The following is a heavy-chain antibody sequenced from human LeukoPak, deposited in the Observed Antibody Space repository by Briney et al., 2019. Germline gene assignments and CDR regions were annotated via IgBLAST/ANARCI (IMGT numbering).Heavy chain of an antibody. CDR2: IYHSGST. D-gene: IGHD6-13*01. Sequence: MPSETLSLTCAVSGGSISSSNWWSWVRQPPGKGLEWIGEIYHSGSTNYNPSLKSRVTISVDTSKNQFSLKLSSVTAADTAVYYCARVLSAAGRFDYWGQGTLVTVSS. J-gene: IGHJ4*02. CDR1: GGSISSSNW. V-gene: IGHV4-4*02. CDR3: ARVLSAAGRFDY.